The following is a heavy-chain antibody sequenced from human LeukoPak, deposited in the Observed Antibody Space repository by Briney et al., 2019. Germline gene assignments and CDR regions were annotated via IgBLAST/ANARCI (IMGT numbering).Heavy chain of an antibody. J-gene: IGHJ4*02. Sequence: GGSLRLSCTASGFTFSNFWMGWVRQAPGKGLEWVAVIWYDGSNKYYADSVKGRFTISRDNSKNTLYLQMNSLRAEDTAVYYCASGSSGYRFDYWGQGTLVTVSS. CDR1: GFTFSNFW. CDR3: ASGSSGYRFDY. CDR2: IWYDGSNK. V-gene: IGHV3-33*08. D-gene: IGHD3-22*01.